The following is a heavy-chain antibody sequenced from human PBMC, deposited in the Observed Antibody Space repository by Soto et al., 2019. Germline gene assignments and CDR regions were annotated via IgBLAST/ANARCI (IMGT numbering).Heavy chain of an antibody. Sequence: LGESLKISCKGSGYSFTGYWIGWVRQMPGKGLEWMGIIYPGDSDTRYSPSFQGQVTISADKSIGTAYLQWSSLKASDTAMYYYARQRHSSSWYPFDPWGQGTLVTVSS. CDR1: GYSFTGYW. CDR3: ARQRHSSSWYPFDP. V-gene: IGHV5-51*01. J-gene: IGHJ5*02. CDR2: IYPGDSDT. D-gene: IGHD6-13*01.